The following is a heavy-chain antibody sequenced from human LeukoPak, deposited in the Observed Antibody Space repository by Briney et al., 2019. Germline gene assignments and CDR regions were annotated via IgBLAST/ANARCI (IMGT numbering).Heavy chain of an antibody. J-gene: IGHJ6*03. CDR1: GFTFSIYN. V-gene: IGHV3-21*01. CDR3: ARDPGGTYISAYYYMDV. CDR2: ITSNSSYI. D-gene: IGHD1-26*01. Sequence: GGSLRLSCAASGFTFSIYNMNWVRQAPGRGLEWVSSITSNSSYIYYADSVKGRFTISRDNAKKSLHLQMNSLRAEDTAVYYCARDPGGTYISAYYYMDVWGKGTTVTVSS.